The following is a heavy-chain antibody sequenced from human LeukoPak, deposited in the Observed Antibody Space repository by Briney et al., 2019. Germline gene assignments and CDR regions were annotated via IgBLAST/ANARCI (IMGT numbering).Heavy chain of an antibody. CDR2: ISSASNTI. CDR3: ARDGWFGDYNWFDP. Sequence: PGESLRLSCAASGFTFSSYSMKWVRQAPGKGREGVSYISSASNTIYYADSVKGRFTIYRDNAKNSLYLQMNSLRAEDTAMYYCARDGWFGDYNWFDPWGQGTLVTVSS. CDR1: GFTFSSYS. J-gene: IGHJ5*02. D-gene: IGHD3-10*01. V-gene: IGHV3-48*01.